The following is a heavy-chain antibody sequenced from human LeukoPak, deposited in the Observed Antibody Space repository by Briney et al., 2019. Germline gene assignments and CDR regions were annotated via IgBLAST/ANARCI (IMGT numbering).Heavy chain of an antibody. J-gene: IGHJ6*03. CDR1: GYSFTSYW. CDR3: ANKYYEHDYYYYYMDV. Sequence: PGESLKISCKGSGYSFTSYWIGWVRQMPGKGLEWMGIIYPGDSDTRYSPSFQGQVTISADKSISTAYLQWSSLKASDTAMYYGANKYYEHDYYYYYMDVWGKGTTVTVSS. CDR2: IYPGDSDT. V-gene: IGHV5-51*01. D-gene: IGHD3-3*01.